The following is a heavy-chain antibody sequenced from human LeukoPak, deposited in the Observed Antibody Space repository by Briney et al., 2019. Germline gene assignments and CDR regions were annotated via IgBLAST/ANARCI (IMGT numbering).Heavy chain of an antibody. CDR1: GGSISSSSYY. J-gene: IGHJ6*03. CDR3: ARSYCSSTSCPVFYYYMDV. D-gene: IGHD2-2*01. V-gene: IGHV4-39*07. CDR2: IYYSGST. Sequence: SETLSLTCTVSGGSISSSSYYWGWIRQPPGKGLEWIGSIYYSGSTYYNPSLKSRVTMSVDTSKNQFSLKLSSVTAADTAVYYCARSYCSSTSCPVFYYYMDVWGKGTTVTVSS.